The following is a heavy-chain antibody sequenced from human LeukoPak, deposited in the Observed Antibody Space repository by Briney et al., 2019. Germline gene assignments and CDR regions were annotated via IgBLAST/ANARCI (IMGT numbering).Heavy chain of an antibody. D-gene: IGHD2-21*01. Sequence: GVSLTLYCAASRFIVSSNYMSWVPPAQGKGLEWVSDLSGSGGSTYYTDSVKGRFTISRDNSKNTLYLQMNSQRDEDTAIYYCAKLRNEVWIDPVDCGGQGSLVTVSS. CDR3: AKLRNEVWIDPVDC. V-gene: IGHV3-23*01. CDR2: LSGSGGST. CDR1: RFIVSSNY. J-gene: IGHJ4*01.